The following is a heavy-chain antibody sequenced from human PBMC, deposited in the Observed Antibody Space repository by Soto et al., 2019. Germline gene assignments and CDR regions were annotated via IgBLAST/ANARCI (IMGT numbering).Heavy chain of an antibody. J-gene: IGHJ6*02. CDR3: ARRASSSSESYYYYGMDV. CDR2: IIPILGTA. Sequence: QVQLVQSGAEVKKPGSSVKVSCKASGGTFSSYAISWVRQAPGQGLEWMGGIIPILGTANYAQKFQGRVTITADESTSTAYMELSSLRSEDTAVYYCARRASSSSESYYYYGMDVWGQGTTVTVSS. CDR1: GGTFSSYA. D-gene: IGHD6-6*01. V-gene: IGHV1-69*11.